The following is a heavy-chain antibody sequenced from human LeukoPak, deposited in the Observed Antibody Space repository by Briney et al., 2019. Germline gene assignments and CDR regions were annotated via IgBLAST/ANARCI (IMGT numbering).Heavy chain of an antibody. V-gene: IGHV4-31*03. Sequence: PSQTLSLTCTVSGGSISSGGYYWSWIRQHPGKGPEWIGFLYYSGRTYYNPSLKSRVTISVDTSKNQFSLKLSSVTAADTAVYYCASLDTAMVKVDYWGQGTLVTVSS. D-gene: IGHD5-18*01. CDR3: ASLDTAMVKVDY. CDR1: GGSISSGGYY. J-gene: IGHJ4*02. CDR2: LYYSGRT.